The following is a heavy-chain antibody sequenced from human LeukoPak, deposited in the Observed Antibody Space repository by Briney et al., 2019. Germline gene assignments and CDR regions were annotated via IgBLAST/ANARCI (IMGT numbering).Heavy chain of an antibody. V-gene: IGHV3-23*01. CDR1: GFTFSSYA. CDR2: ISGSGGST. Sequence: GGSLRLSCAASGFTFSSYAMSWVRQAPGKGLEWVSAISGSGGSTYYADSVKGRFAISRDNSKNTLYLQMNSLRAEDTAVYYCATSNEYYYDSSGNSMDVWGQGTTVTVSS. CDR3: ATSNEYYYDSSGNSMDV. J-gene: IGHJ6*02. D-gene: IGHD3-22*01.